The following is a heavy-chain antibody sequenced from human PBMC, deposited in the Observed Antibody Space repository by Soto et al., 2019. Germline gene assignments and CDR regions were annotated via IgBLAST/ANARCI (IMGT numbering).Heavy chain of an antibody. J-gene: IGHJ6*03. D-gene: IGHD3-10*01. Sequence: QVQLQQWGAGLLKPSETLSLTCAVYGGSFSGYYWRWIRQTPGKVLEWIGEVNDSGSTNHNPSLKSRVGLLGGPRKNQFSVKLSPVSAADTAVYYCGRGLLVWFGELYRRWGYYFYMDVLGKGTTVTVSS. V-gene: IGHV4-34*01. CDR2: VNDSGST. CDR3: GRGLLVWFGELYRRWGYYFYMDV. CDR1: GGSFSGYY.